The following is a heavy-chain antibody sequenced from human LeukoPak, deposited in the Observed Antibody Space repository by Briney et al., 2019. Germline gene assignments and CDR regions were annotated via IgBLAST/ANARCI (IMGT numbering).Heavy chain of an antibody. J-gene: IGHJ4*02. CDR2: INPNNGGT. V-gene: IGHV1-2*02. D-gene: IGHD6-19*01. CDR1: GYTFNGYY. Sequence: ASVKVSCKSSGYTFNGYYMHWVRQAPGQGLEWMGWINPNNGGTKYAQNFQGRVTMTRDTSISTAYMELSRLRSDDTAVYYCARAVVIAVAGTLGYWGQGTLVTVSS. CDR3: ARAVVIAVAGTLGY.